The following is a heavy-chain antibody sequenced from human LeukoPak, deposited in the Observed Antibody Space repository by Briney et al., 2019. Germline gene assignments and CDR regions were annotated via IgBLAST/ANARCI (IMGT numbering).Heavy chain of an antibody. D-gene: IGHD6-19*01. CDR1: GFTFSSYA. CDR3: AKARYISGSSFDN. Sequence: GGSLRLSCAASGFTFSSYAMHWVRQAPGKGLEWVAVISYDGSNKYYADSVKGRFTISRDNSKNTLFLQMNSLRADDTAVFYCAKARYISGSSFDNWGPGTLVTVSS. V-gene: IGHV3-30-3*01. CDR2: ISYDGSNK. J-gene: IGHJ4*02.